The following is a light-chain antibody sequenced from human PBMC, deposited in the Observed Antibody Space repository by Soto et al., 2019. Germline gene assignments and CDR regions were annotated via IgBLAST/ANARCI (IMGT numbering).Light chain of an antibody. CDR2: GAS. CDR1: QSVSSSY. Sequence: EIVFTQSPGTLSLSPGERATLSCRASQSVSSSYLAWYQQKPGQAPRLLIYGASSRATGIPDRFSGSGSGTDFTLTISRLEPEDFAVYYCQQYGSSPLWTFGQGTKVDNK. J-gene: IGKJ1*01. V-gene: IGKV3-20*01. CDR3: QQYGSSPLWT.